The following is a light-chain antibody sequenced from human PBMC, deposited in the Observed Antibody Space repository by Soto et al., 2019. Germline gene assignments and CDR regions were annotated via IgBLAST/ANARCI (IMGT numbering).Light chain of an antibody. CDR3: QQYDKWPYT. J-gene: IGKJ2*01. V-gene: IGKV3-15*01. CDR1: QSVGRN. CDR2: GAF. Sequence: ELVLTQSPATLSVSPGERATLSCRTSQSVGRNLAWYQQKPGQAPRLLMYGAFIRAPGFPVRFRGTGSGSEFTLTISSLQSEDGALYYCQQYDKWPYTFGQGTNLEIK.